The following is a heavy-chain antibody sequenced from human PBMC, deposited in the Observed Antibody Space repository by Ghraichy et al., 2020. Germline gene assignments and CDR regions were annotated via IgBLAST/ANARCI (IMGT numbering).Heavy chain of an antibody. CDR1: GGSISSSSYY. CDR2: IYYSGST. D-gene: IGHD3-16*02. Sequence: SQTLSLTCTVSGGSISSSSYYWGWIRQPPGKGLEWIGSIYYSGSTYYNPSLKSRVTISVDTSKNQFSLKLSSVTAADTAVYYCARATSAYLNDYVWGSYRFFDYWGQGTLVTVSS. V-gene: IGHV4-39*07. CDR3: ARATSAYLNDYVWGSYRFFDY. J-gene: IGHJ4*02.